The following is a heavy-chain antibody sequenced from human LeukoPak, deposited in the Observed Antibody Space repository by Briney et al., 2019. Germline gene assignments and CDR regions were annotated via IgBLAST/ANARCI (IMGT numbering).Heavy chain of an antibody. CDR2: INHSGST. D-gene: IGHD3-22*01. J-gene: IGHJ4*02. Sequence: PSETLSLTCAVYGGSFSGYYWSWIRQPPGKGLEWIGEINHSGSTNYNPSLKSRVTTSVDTSKNQFSLKLSSVTAADTAVYYCARVLSGYYYHSIDYWGQGTLVTVSS. V-gene: IGHV4-34*01. CDR1: GGSFSGYY. CDR3: ARVLSGYYYHSIDY.